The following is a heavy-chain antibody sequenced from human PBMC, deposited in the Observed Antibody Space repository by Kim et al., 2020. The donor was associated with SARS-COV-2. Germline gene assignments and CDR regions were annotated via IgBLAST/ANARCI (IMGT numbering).Heavy chain of an antibody. D-gene: IGHD3-22*01. Sequence: SETLSLTCTVSGGSISSGSYYWSWIRQPAGKELEWIGRIYTSGSTNYNPSLKSRVTISVDTSKNQFSLKLSSVTAADTAVYYCASLRYYYDSSGYYEYYFDYWGQGTLVTVSS. CDR1: GGSISSGSYY. CDR3: ASLRYYYDSSGYYEYYFDY. J-gene: IGHJ4*02. CDR2: IYTSGST. V-gene: IGHV4-61*02.